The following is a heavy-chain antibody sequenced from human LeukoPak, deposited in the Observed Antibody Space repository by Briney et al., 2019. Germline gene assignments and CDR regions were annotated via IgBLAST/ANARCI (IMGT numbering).Heavy chain of an antibody. CDR1: GYTFTAYY. CDR3: ARSDSSGWLDY. CDR2: INPNSGGS. Sequence: ASVKVSFKASGYTFTAYYMHWVRQAPGQGLEWMGWINPNSGGSDYAQKFQGRVTMTRDTSISTAYMELSSLRSDDTAVYYCARSDSSGWLDYWGQGTLVTVSS. J-gene: IGHJ4*02. V-gene: IGHV1-2*02. D-gene: IGHD6-19*01.